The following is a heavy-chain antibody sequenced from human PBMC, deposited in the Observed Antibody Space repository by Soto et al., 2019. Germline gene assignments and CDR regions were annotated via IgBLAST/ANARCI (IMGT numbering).Heavy chain of an antibody. D-gene: IGHD5-18*01. CDR2: ISITSSYI. CDR3: ARGAIRGYSYGYSDY. Sequence: LRLSCAASGFTFSSYTMDWVRQTPGKGLQWVSSISITSSYIYYADSVKGRFAISRDNAQNSLYLQMNSLRAEDTAVYYCARGAIRGYSYGYSDYWGQGTLVTVSS. V-gene: IGHV3-21*01. J-gene: IGHJ4*02. CDR1: GFTFSSYT.